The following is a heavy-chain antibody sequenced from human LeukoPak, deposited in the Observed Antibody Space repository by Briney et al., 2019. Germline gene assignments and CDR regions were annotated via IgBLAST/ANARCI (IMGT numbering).Heavy chain of an antibody. CDR3: ASRREYSSSSYYYGMDV. Sequence: ASVKVSCKASGYTFTSYDINWVRQATGQGLEWMGWMNPNSGNTGYAQKFQGRVTMTRNTSISTAYMELSSLRSEDTAVYYCASRREYSSSSYYYGMDVWGQGTTVTVSS. CDR1: GYTFTSYD. V-gene: IGHV1-8*01. D-gene: IGHD6-6*01. J-gene: IGHJ6*02. CDR2: MNPNSGNT.